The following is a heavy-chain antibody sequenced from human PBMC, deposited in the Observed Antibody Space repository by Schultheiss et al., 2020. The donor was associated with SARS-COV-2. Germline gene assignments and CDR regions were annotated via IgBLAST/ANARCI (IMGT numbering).Heavy chain of an antibody. CDR1: GGSISSGGYY. V-gene: IGHV4-31*02. CDR3: ARQPSRTRSGLDY. CDR2: IYYSGNT. Sequence: SETLSLTCTVSGGSISSGGYYWSWIRQHPGKGLEWIGHIYYSGNTNYNPSLKSRVSISVDTSKNQFSLRLTSLTAADTALYYCARQPSRTRSGLDYWGQGILVTVSS. J-gene: IGHJ4*02. D-gene: IGHD2-2*01.